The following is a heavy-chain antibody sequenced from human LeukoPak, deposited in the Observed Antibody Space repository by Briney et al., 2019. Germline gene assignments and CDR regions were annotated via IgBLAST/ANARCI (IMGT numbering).Heavy chain of an antibody. D-gene: IGHD3-10*01. CDR2: IKEGGSQK. V-gene: IGHV3-7*01. CDR1: GFTFSNYW. CDR3: ARGTMGSPGIDY. J-gene: IGHJ4*01. Sequence: GGSLRLSCAASGFTFSNYWMTWVRQAPGKGLEWLANIKEGGSQKNYVDSVKGRFTISRDNAKNSLYLQMNSLGAEDTAVYYCARGTMGSPGIDYWGHGTLVTVSS.